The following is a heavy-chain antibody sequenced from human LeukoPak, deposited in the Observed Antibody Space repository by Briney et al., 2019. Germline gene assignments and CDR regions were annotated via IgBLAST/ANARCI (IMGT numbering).Heavy chain of an antibody. CDR2: IIPIFGTA. D-gene: IGHD2/OR15-2a*01. V-gene: IGHV1-69*05. J-gene: IGHJ5*02. CDR3: ASSGLLVHWFDP. CDR1: GGTSSSYA. Sequence: ASVKVSCKASGGTSSSYAISWVRQAPGQGLEWMGGIIPIFGTANCAQKFQGRVTITTDESTSTAYMELSSLRSEDTAVYYCASSGLLVHWFDPWGQGTLVTVYS.